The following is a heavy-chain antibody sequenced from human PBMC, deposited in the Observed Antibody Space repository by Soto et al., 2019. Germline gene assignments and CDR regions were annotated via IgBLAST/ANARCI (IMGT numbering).Heavy chain of an antibody. CDR2: IYYIGSN. D-gene: IGHD6-19*01. V-gene: IGHV4-61*01. CDR3: ASEEKQLSSYGGASDD. CDR1: DGSVNSEQYY. Sequence: QGQLQESGPGLVKPSETLSLNCTVSDGSVNSEQYYWSWIRQPPGKGLEWIGHIYYIGSNNYHHALRTLASFSVFTSKHQFSLKVPYVSALDTAVYCCASEEKQLSSYGGASDDWCEGALVTVS. J-gene: IGHJ4*02.